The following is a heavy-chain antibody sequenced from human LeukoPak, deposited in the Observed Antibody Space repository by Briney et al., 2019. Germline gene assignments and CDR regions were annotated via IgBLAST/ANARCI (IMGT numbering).Heavy chain of an antibody. CDR1: GFTFSSYF. V-gene: IGHV3-23*01. D-gene: IGHD3-22*01. Sequence: PGGSLRLSCAASGFTFSSYFMTWVCQAPGKGLEWVSGISGSGADTLYADSVRGQFTISRDNSKNTLYLQMNSLRAEDTAVYYCAKVPPHDDSGYSNPYWGQGTLVTVSS. J-gene: IGHJ4*02. CDR3: AKVPPHDDSGYSNPY. CDR2: ISGSGADT.